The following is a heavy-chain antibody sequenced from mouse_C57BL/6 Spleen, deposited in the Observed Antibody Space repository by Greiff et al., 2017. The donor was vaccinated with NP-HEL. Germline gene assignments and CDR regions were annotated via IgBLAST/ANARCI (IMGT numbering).Heavy chain of an antibody. CDR1: GYTFTSYG. CDR3: ARTDYDGIPWFAY. V-gene: IGHV1-81*01. J-gene: IGHJ3*01. D-gene: IGHD2-4*01. Sequence: QVQLQQSGAELARPGASVKLSCKASGYTFTSYGISWVKQRTGQGLEWIGEIYPRSGNTYYNEKFKGKATLTADKSSSTAYMELRSLTSEDSAVYFCARTDYDGIPWFAYWGQGTLVTVSA. CDR2: IYPRSGNT.